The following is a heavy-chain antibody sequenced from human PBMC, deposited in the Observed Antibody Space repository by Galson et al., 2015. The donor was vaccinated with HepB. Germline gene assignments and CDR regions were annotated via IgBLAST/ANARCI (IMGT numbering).Heavy chain of an antibody. V-gene: IGHV3-48*03. D-gene: IGHD4-23*01. CDR1: GSAISDFE. Sequence: SLRLSCAASGSAISDFEMNWVRQAPGKGLEWVSYISPSSRTIYYSDAVKGRFTISRDNAKNSLYLQMNGLRAEDTAVYYCAALELQVTAVVTGGDYWGPGTLVTVS. J-gene: IGHJ4*02. CDR3: AALELQVTAVVTGGDY. CDR2: ISPSSRTI.